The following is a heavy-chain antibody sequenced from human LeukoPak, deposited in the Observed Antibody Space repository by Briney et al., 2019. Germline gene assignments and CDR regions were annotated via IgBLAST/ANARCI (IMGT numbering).Heavy chain of an antibody. D-gene: IGHD3-10*01. CDR3: AKGINYYDSGSYFDY. V-gene: IGHV3-23*01. CDR2: ISGSGGAT. Sequence: GGSLRLSCVVSGFTFSSNGMSWVRQAPGKGLEWVSSISGSGGATYYADSVKGRFTISRDISENTLYLQMNSLRAEDTAEYYCAKGINYYDSGSYFDYWGQGTLVTVSS. CDR1: GFTFSSNG. J-gene: IGHJ4*02.